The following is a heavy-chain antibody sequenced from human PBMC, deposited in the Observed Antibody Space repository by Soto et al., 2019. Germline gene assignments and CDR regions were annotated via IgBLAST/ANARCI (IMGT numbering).Heavy chain of an antibody. J-gene: IGHJ4*02. D-gene: IGHD1-1*01. CDR1: GFTFSSYS. CDR3: AREVVTTQWYFDN. V-gene: IGHV3-30-3*01. Sequence: GGSLRLSCATSGFTFSSYSTHWFRQAPGKGLEWVAVTSSDGGTKFYADSVKGRFTISRDNSKNTLYLQMNSLRTEDAAVYYCAREVVTTQWYFDNWGQGILVTVSS. CDR2: TSSDGGTK.